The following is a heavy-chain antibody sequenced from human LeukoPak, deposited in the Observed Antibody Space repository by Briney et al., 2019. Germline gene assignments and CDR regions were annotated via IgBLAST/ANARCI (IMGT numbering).Heavy chain of an antibody. D-gene: IGHD6-13*01. CDR3: AKDRIAYSSLSGPGGYFDY. CDR2: IRYDGSNK. V-gene: IGHV3-30*02. Sequence: GGSLRLSCAASGFTFSSYGMHWVRQAPGKGPEWVAFIRYDGSNKYYADSVKGRFTISRDNSKNTLYLQMNSLRAEDTAVYYCAKDRIAYSSLSGPGGYFDYWGQGTLVTVSS. J-gene: IGHJ4*02. CDR1: GFTFSSYG.